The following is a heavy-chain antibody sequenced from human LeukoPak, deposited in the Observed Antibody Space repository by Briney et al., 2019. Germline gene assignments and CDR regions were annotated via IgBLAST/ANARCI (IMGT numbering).Heavy chain of an antibody. D-gene: IGHD3-22*01. J-gene: IGHJ4*02. Sequence: ASVKVSCKASGYTFTSYYMHWVRQAPGQGLEWMGRINPSGGSTSYAQKFQGRVTMTRDTSTSTVYMELSSLRSDDTAVYYCAREVAPYYYDSSGYLDYWGQGTLVTVSS. V-gene: IGHV1-46*01. CDR1: GYTFTSYY. CDR3: AREVAPYYYDSSGYLDY. CDR2: INPSGGST.